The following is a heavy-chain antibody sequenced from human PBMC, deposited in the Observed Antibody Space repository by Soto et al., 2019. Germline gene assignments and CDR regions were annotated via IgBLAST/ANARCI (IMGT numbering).Heavy chain of an antibody. CDR1: GGSISSYY. CDR2: IYYSGST. CDR3: ARGIASAGYYYYYYMDV. Sequence: SLTCTVSGGSISSYYWSWIRQPPGKGLEWIGYIYYSGSTNYNPSLKSRVTISVDTSKNQFSLKLSSVTAADTAVYYCARGIASAGYYYYYYMDVWGKGTTVTVSS. D-gene: IGHD6-25*01. J-gene: IGHJ6*03. V-gene: IGHV4-59*13.